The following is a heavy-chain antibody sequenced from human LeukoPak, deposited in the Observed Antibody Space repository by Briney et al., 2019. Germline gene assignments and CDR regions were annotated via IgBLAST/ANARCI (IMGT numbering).Heavy chain of an antibody. V-gene: IGHV4-39*01. CDR1: GGSISSSTYY. Sequence: SETLSLTCTVSGGSISSSTYYWGWIRQPPGKGLEWIGSIWYSGSTYYNPSLKSRVTISVDTSKNEFSLKLSSVTAADTAVYYCAFSTNGYYSLFDCWGQGTLVTVSS. J-gene: IGHJ4*02. D-gene: IGHD3-22*01. CDR2: IWYSGST. CDR3: AFSTNGYYSLFDC.